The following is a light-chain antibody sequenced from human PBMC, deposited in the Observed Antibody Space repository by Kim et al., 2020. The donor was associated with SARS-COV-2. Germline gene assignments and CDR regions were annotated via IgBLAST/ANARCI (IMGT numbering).Light chain of an antibody. CDR3: IQDSRYPRT. V-gene: IGKV1-6*01. CDR2: AAS. Sequence: ASTGEGITITCRARQAIRNELGWYQPRPGKAPKVLIYAASTLQSGVSSRFSGSGSGTDFTLTISSPQPEDFATYYCIQDSRYPRTFGQGTKVDIK. CDR1: QAIRNE. J-gene: IGKJ1*01.